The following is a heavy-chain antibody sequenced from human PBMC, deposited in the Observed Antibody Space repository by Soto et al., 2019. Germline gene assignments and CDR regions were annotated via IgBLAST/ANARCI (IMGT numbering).Heavy chain of an antibody. J-gene: IGHJ4*02. CDR1: GYTFTRYD. CDR2: MNPNSGNT. V-gene: IGHV1-8*01. D-gene: IGHD4-17*01. CDR3: AISTRDYGAPFGNYFDY. Sequence: QVQLVQTGAEVKKPGASVKVSCKASGYTFTRYDINWVRQATGQGLEWMGWMNPNSGNTGYAQKFQGRVSMTRNTSITTAYMALSSLRSEDTAVYYCAISTRDYGAPFGNYFDYWGQGTLVTVSS.